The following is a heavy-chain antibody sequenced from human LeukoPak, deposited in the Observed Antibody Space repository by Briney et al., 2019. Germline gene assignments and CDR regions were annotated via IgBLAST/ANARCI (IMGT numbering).Heavy chain of an antibody. J-gene: IGHJ3*01. CDR2: IRCSSETI. Sequence: GGSLRLSCAASGFTFSDYSMNWVRQAPGKGLEWIAYIRCSSETIHYADSVKGRFTISRDNAKSLLFLQMNNLSAEDTAMYFCARAPRGTHLWRGGTCHLPRPFDVWGRGDFVSVSS. D-gene: IGHD2-15*01. CDR3: ARAPRGTHLWRGGTCHLPRPFDV. V-gene: IGHV3-48*04. CDR1: GFTFSDYS.